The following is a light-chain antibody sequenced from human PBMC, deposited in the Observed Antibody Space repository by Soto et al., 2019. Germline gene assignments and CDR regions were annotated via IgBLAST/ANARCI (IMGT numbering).Light chain of an antibody. J-gene: IGLJ2*01. CDR1: SGSIASNY. Sequence: NFMLTQPHSVSESPGKTVTISCTRSSGSIASNYVQWYQQRPGSAPTTVIYEDNQRPSGVPDRFSGSIDSSSNSASLTISGLKTEDEADYYCQSYDSSHGVFGGGTKLTVL. CDR3: QSYDSSHGV. CDR2: EDN. V-gene: IGLV6-57*04.